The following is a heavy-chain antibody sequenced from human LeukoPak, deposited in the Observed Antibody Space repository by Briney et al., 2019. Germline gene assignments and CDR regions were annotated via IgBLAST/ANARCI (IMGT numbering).Heavy chain of an antibody. CDR3: ARAPNYDFWSGPTLLYFDY. D-gene: IGHD3-3*01. CDR1: GFTLSSYS. CDR2: ISSSSSYI. V-gene: IGHV3-21*01. J-gene: IGHJ4*02. Sequence: GGPLRLSCAASGFTLSSYSMNWVRQAPGKGLEWVSSISSSSSYIYYADSVKGRFTISRDNAKNSLYLQMNSLRAEDTAVYYCARAPNYDFWSGPTLLYFDYWGQGTLVTVSS.